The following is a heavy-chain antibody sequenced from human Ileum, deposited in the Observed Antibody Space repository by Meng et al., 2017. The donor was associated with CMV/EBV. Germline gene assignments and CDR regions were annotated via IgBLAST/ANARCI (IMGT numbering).Heavy chain of an antibody. CDR3: ARSGGSYQGVFDY. CDR2: IGPAGDT. J-gene: IGHJ4*02. CDR1: GFSLSTYD. D-gene: IGHD1-26*01. V-gene: IGHV3-13*01. Sequence: GGSLRLSCAASGFSLSTYDMHWVRQVTGKGLEWVSTIGPAGDTYYADSVKGRFTISRENARKSLYLQMNSLRVGDTAIYYCARSGGSYQGVFDYWGQGTVVTVSS.